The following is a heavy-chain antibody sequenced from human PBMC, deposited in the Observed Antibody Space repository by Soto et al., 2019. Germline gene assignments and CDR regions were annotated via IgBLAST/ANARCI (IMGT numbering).Heavy chain of an antibody. V-gene: IGHV3-11*04. CDR2: ISSSSSTI. D-gene: IGHD3-16*01. CDR3: AKAGDPGNMVTFAGVEVSHIDY. CDR1: GFTFTDYY. J-gene: IGHJ4*02. Sequence: GGSLRLSCAASGFTFTDYYMSWIRQAPGKGLEWVSYISSSSSTIYYADSVKGRFTISRDNAKNSLYLQMNSLRDEDTAVYYCAKAGDPGNMVTFAGVEVSHIDYWGQGILVTVSS.